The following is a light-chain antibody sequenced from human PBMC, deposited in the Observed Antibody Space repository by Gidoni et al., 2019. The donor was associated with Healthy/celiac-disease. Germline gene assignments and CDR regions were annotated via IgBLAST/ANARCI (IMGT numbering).Light chain of an antibody. CDR2: DVS. CDR3: SSYTSSSTLGV. Sequence: SALTQPASVSGSPGQSITISCTGTSSDVGGYNYVSWYQQHPGKAPKLMIYDVSKRPSGVSNRFSGSKSGNTASLTISGLQAEDEADYYCSSYTSSSTLGVFGTGTKVTVL. J-gene: IGLJ1*01. CDR1: SSDVGGYNY. V-gene: IGLV2-14*03.